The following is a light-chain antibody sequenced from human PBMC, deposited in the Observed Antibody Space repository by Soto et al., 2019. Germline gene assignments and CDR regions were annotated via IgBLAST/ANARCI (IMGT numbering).Light chain of an antibody. Sequence: DIQMTQSPSTLSASVGDRVTITCRASQSISSWLAWYQQKPGKAPKLLIYDVSSLESGVPSRFSGSGSGTEFTLTISSLQPDDFATYYRQQYNSYSGTFGQGTKV. CDR1: QSISSW. J-gene: IGKJ1*01. CDR2: DVS. CDR3: QQYNSYSGT. V-gene: IGKV1-5*01.